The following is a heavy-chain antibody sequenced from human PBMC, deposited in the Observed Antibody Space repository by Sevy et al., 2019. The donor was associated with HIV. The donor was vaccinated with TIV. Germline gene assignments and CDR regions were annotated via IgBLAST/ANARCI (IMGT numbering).Heavy chain of an antibody. J-gene: IGHJ6*02. CDR3: ARRGGLVDGGMDV. Sequence: SETLSLTCTVSGGSVSSGSYYWSWIRQPPGKGLECIGYIYYSGSTNYHPSLKSRVTISVDPSKNQFSLKLSSVTAAETAVYYCARRGGLVDGGMDVWGQGTTVTVSS. D-gene: IGHD2-8*02. CDR1: GGSVSSGSYY. CDR2: IYYSGST. V-gene: IGHV4-61*01.